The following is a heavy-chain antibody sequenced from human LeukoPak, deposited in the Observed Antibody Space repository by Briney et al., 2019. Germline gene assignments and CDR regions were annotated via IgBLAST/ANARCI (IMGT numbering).Heavy chain of an antibody. Sequence: GRSLGLSCAASGFIFDDYAMHWVRQAPGKGLEWVSTISWNSGSIGYADSVKGRFTISRDNAKNSLYLQMNSLRAEDMALYYCAKDIGGEGGYSYGLDYWGQGTLVTVSS. V-gene: IGHV3-9*03. CDR3: AKDIGGEGGYSYGLDY. D-gene: IGHD5-18*01. J-gene: IGHJ4*02. CDR1: GFIFDDYA. CDR2: ISWNSGSI.